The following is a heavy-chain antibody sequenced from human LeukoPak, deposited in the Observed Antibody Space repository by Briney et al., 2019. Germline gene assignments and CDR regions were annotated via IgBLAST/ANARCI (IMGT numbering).Heavy chain of an antibody. Sequence: PGGSLRLSCAASGFTFSSYGMHWVRQAPGKGLEWVAVISYDGSKKYYADSVKGRFTISKDNSKNTLYLQMNSLRAEDTAVYYCARSGYHGPFGPFYFDYWGQGTLVTVSS. CDR2: ISYDGSKK. V-gene: IGHV3-30*19. J-gene: IGHJ4*02. D-gene: IGHD3-3*01. CDR3: ARSGYHGPFGPFYFDY. CDR1: GFTFSSYG.